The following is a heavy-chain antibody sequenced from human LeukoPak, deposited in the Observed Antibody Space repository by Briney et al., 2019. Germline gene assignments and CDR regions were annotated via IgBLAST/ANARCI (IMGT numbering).Heavy chain of an antibody. D-gene: IGHD3-10*01. CDR3: ARSELLWFGGVNSGFDY. CDR2: ISAYNGNT. J-gene: IGHJ4*02. CDR1: GCTFTSYG. V-gene: IGHV1-18*01. Sequence: ASVKVSCKASGCTFTSYGISWVRQAPGQGLEWMGWISAYNGNTNYAQKLQGRVTMTTDTSTSTAYMELRSLRSDDTAVYYCARSELLWFGGVNSGFDYWGQGNLVTVSS.